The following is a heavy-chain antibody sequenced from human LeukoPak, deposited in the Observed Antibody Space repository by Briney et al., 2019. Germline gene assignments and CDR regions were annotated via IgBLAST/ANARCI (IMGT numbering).Heavy chain of an antibody. D-gene: IGHD3-22*01. CDR1: GGSISSSSYY. J-gene: IGHJ4*02. CDR2: IYYSGST. Sequence: SETLSLTCTVSGGSISSSSYYWGWIRQPPGKGLEWIVSIYYSGSTYYNPSLKSRVTISVDTSKNQFSLKLSSVTAADTAVYYCARHIYYDSSGYYYYFDYWGRGTLVTVSS. CDR3: ARHIYYDSSGYYYYFDY. V-gene: IGHV4-39*01.